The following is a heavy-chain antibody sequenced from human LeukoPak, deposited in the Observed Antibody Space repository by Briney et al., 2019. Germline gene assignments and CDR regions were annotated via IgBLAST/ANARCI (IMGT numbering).Heavy chain of an antibody. Sequence: SVKVSCKASGGTFSSYTISRVRQAPGQGLEWMGRIIPILGIANYAQKFQGRVTITADKSTSTAYMELSSLRSEDTAVYYCARVPRQDIVVVPAADWGQGTMVTVSS. CDR1: GGTFSSYT. J-gene: IGHJ3*01. CDR3: ARVPRQDIVVVPAAD. CDR2: IIPILGIA. D-gene: IGHD2-2*01. V-gene: IGHV1-69*02.